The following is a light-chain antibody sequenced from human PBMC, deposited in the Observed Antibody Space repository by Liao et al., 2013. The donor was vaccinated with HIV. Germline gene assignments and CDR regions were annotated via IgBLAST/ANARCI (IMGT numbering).Light chain of an antibody. J-gene: IGLJ2*01. CDR1: NIGSNS. V-gene: IGLV3-21*01. CDR3: QVWDSSSDHPGV. Sequence: SYELTQPPSVSVAPGKTATITCGGNNIGSNSVHWYQQRPGQAPVLVIYYDNDRPSGIPERFSGSNSGNTATLTISRVEAGDEADYYCQVWDSSSDHPGVFGGGTKLTVL. CDR2: YDN.